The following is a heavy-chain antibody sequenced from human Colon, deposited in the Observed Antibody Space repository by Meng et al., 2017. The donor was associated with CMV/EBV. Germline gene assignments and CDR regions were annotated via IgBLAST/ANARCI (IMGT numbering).Heavy chain of an antibody. CDR1: GFSFGDYT. CDR3: ARSRNALVRYYDIPSL. V-gene: IGHV3-49*04. D-gene: IGHD3-9*01. J-gene: IGHJ6*02. Sequence: GGSLRLSCTASGFSFGDYTMTWVRQAPGKGLEWVGSIRTKPYGETTEYAASVKGRFTISRDDSKSVAYVQMSSLGAEDTAVYYCARSRNALVRYYDIPSLWGQGTTVTVSS. CDR2: IRTKPYGETT.